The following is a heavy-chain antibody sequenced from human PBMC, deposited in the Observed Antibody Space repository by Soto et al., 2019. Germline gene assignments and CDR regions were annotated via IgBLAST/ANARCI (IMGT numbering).Heavy chain of an antibody. CDR3: AKDEGVGGTLGLFDY. CDR2: MSSDGSKI. Sequence: QVQLVESGGGAVQPGESLRLSCVASGFDFTYYAMHWVRKAPGKGLESVAVMSSDGSKIHHTDSVKGRFTISRDNSKNTRYLQMNSRRKEDTAVYFCAKDEGVGGTLGLFDYWGQGTLVSVSS. V-gene: IGHV3-30*18. CDR1: GFDFTYYA. D-gene: IGHD1-26*01. J-gene: IGHJ4*02.